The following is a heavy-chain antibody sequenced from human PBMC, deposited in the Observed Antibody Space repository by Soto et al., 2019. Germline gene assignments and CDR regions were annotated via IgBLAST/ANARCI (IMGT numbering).Heavy chain of an antibody. D-gene: IGHD1-1*01. Sequence: GGSLRLSCAASGFTFSSYAMSWVRQAPGKGLEWVSSISGSGGGTYYADSVKGRFTFSRDNSKNTLYPQMNSLRAEDTAVYYCAKFGMATTKRSPPYYIDYWGQGALVTVSS. CDR3: AKFGMATTKRSPPYYIDY. CDR1: GFTFSSYA. CDR2: ISGSGGGT. V-gene: IGHV3-23*01. J-gene: IGHJ4*02.